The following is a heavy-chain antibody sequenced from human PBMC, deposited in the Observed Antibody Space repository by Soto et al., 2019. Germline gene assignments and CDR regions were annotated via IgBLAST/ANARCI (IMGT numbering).Heavy chain of an antibody. V-gene: IGHV3-48*01. Sequence: PGGSLRLSCAASGFTFSIYSMNWVRQAPGKGLEWVSYISSSSSTIYYADSVKGRFTISRDNAKNSLYLQMNSLRAEDTAVYYCARDLIVPAANWYDPWGQGTLVTVSS. CDR3: ARDLIVPAANWYDP. CDR2: ISSSSSTI. D-gene: IGHD2-2*01. J-gene: IGHJ5*02. CDR1: GFTFSIYS.